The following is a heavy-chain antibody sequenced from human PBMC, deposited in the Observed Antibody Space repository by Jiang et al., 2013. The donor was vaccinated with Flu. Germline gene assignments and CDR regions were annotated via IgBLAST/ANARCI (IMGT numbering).Heavy chain of an antibody. CDR1: GYQLYQLL. D-gene: IGHD3-10*01. CDR2: IDPDDSYT. Sequence: SCKASGYQLYQLLDRLGAPDARERPGVDGRIDPDDSYTNYSPSFRGHVTISADKSTTTAYLQWSSLKTSDTAIYFCARPSVGEPPHYWGQGTLVTVSS. J-gene: IGHJ4*02. V-gene: IGHV5-10-1*01. CDR3: ARPSVGEPPHY.